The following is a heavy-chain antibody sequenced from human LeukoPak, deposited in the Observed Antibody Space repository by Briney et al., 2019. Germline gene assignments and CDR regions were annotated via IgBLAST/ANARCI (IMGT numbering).Heavy chain of an antibody. D-gene: IGHD5-12*01. V-gene: IGHV4-59*12. CDR3: ARDLRYSGYDWGNWFDP. CDR1: GGPISTYY. CDR2: IFYTGST. Sequence: SETLSLTCTVSGGPISTYYWSWIRQPPGKGLEWIGYIFYTGSTNYNPSLKSRVTISVDTSKNQFSLKLSSVTAADTAVYYCARDLRYSGYDWGNWFDPWGQGTLVTVSS. J-gene: IGHJ5*02.